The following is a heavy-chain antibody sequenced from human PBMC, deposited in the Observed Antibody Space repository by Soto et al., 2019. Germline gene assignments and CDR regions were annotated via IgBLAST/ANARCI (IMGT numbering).Heavy chain of an antibody. CDR2: INAGNGNT. CDR1: GYTFTSYA. D-gene: IGHD3-3*01. V-gene: IGHV1-3*01. Sequence: ASVKGSCKASGYTFTSYAMHWGRQAPGQKPEWVGWINAGNGNTKYSQKFQGRVTITRDTSASTAYMELSSLRSEDTAVYYCASGTYYDFWSGYRFGYYGMDVWGQGTTVTVSS. CDR3: ASGTYYDFWSGYRFGYYGMDV. J-gene: IGHJ6*02.